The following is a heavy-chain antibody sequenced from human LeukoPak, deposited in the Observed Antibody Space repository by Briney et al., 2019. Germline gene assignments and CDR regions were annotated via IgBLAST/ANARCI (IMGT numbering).Heavy chain of an antibody. CDR3: AKDRPNYYDTSGHYYRRNGDC. CDR1: GFTFSSYA. J-gene: IGHJ4*02. D-gene: IGHD3-22*01. Sequence: QPGGSLRLSCAASGFTFSSYAMSWVRQAPGKGLEWVSAISGSGGSTYYADSVKGRFTISRDNSKNTLYLQMNSLRAEDTAVYYCAKDRPNYYDTSGHYYRRNGDCWGQGTLVTVS. V-gene: IGHV3-23*01. CDR2: ISGSGGST.